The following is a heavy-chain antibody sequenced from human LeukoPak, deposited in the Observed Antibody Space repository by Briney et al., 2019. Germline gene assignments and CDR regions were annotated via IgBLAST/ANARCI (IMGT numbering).Heavy chain of an antibody. CDR3: ARDLLMGGSSGYQDY. V-gene: IGHV3-11*04. D-gene: IGHD3-22*01. CDR2: ISSSGSTI. Sequence: GGSLRLSCAASGFTFSDYYMSWIRQAPGKGLEWVSYISSSGSTIYYADSVKGRFTISRDKAKNSLYLQMNSLRAEDTAVYYCARDLLMGGSSGYQDYWGQGTLVTVSS. CDR1: GFTFSDYY. J-gene: IGHJ4*02.